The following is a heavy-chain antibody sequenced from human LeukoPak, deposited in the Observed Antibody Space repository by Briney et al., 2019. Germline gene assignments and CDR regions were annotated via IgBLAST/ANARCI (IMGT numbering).Heavy chain of an antibody. V-gene: IGHV3-23*01. Sequence: GGSLRLSCVGSRFTISKYWMHWVRQAPGKGLEWVSSISTGGRTYYIDSVKGRFTISRDNSKTTLFLQMNSLRAEDTAVYYCAKKGYDGSDYDLDYWGQGTLVTVSS. D-gene: IGHD3-22*01. CDR1: RFTISKYW. CDR2: ISTGGRT. CDR3: AKKGYDGSDYDLDY. J-gene: IGHJ4*02.